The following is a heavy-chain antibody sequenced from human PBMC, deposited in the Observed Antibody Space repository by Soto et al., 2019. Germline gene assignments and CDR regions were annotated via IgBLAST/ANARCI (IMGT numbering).Heavy chain of an antibody. CDR1: GGTPSNSA. CDR3: ARLGITIFGVGTTYYYYGMAV. J-gene: IGHJ6*01. D-gene: IGHD3-3*01. CDR2: IIPVFGLV. Sequence: ASVKVSCKASGGTPSNSAISWVRQAPGQGLEWMGGIIPVFGLVKYAQNFQGRVTITADESTNTAYMELSSLRPEDTAVYYCARLGITIFGVGTTYYYYGMAVWGQGTTVPVSS. V-gene: IGHV1-69*13.